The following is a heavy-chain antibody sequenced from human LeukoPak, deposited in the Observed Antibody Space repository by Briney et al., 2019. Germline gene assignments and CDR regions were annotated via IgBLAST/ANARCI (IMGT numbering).Heavy chain of an antibody. D-gene: IGHD1-26*01. CDR2: INHSGST. CDR3: ARRWGLKAFDI. V-gene: IGHV4-34*01. CDR1: GGSFSGYY. J-gene: IGHJ3*02. Sequence: PSETLSLTCAVYGGSFSGYYWSWIRQPPGKGLEWIGEINHSGSTNYNPSLKSRVTISVDTSKNQFSLKLSSVTAADTAVYYCARRWGLKAFDIWGQGTMVTVSS.